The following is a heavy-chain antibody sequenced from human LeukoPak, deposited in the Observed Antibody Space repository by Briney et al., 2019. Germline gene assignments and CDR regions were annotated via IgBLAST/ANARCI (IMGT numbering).Heavy chain of an antibody. CDR1: GYTFTGYF. D-gene: IGHD5-18*01. CDR3: ARDIVMVTYWFDP. J-gene: IGHJ5*02. Sequence: ASVKVSCKASGYTFTGYFMHWVRQAPGQGLEWMGWINPNSGGTNYAQKFQGRVTMTRDTSISTAYMELSRLRSDDTAVYYCARDIVMVTYWFDPWGQGTLVTVSS. V-gene: IGHV1-2*02. CDR2: INPNSGGT.